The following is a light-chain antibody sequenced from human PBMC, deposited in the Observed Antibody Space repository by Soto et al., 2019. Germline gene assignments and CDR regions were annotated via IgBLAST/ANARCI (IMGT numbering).Light chain of an antibody. CDR1: QGISNY. J-gene: IGKJ4*01. CDR3: KKHKGAPLT. Sequence: DIQMTQSPSSLSASVGDRVTITCRTSQGISNYLAWYQQKPGKVPKLLIYAASILQSGVPSRFSGSGFGTDFTRTTATLQPKEVATYYLKKHKGAPLTSGGGTKVEVK. CDR2: AAS. V-gene: IGKV1-27*01.